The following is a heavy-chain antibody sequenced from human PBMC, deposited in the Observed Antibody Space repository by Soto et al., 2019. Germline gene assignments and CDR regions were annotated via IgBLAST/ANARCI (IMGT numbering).Heavy chain of an antibody. CDR3: ARLGGWLRLRGYNWNDDHFDY. V-gene: IGHV4-59*01. J-gene: IGHJ4*02. D-gene: IGHD1-20*01. CDR2: IYYSGST. Sequence: SETLSLTCTVSGGSISSYYWSWIRQPPGKGLEWIGYIYYSGSTNYNPSLKSRVTISVDTSKNQFSLKLSSVTAAETAVYYCARLGGWLRLRGYNWNDDHFDYWGQGTLVTVSS. CDR1: GGSISSYY.